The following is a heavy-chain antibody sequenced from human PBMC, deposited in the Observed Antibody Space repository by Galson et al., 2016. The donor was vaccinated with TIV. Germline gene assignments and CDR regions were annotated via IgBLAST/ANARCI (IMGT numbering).Heavy chain of an antibody. V-gene: IGHV2-5*05. CDR2: IYWDDDK. CDR1: GFSLSTRGVA. CDR3: AHRRSLASAVLDAFDI. J-gene: IGHJ3*02. D-gene: IGHD2-2*01. Sequence: PALVKPTQTLTLTCTFSGFSLSTRGVAVGWIRQPPGKALEWLALIYWDDDKRYGPSLKSRLTITKDTPKKQVLLTVTNLDPEDTATYYCAHRRSLASAVLDAFDIWGPGTVVTVSS.